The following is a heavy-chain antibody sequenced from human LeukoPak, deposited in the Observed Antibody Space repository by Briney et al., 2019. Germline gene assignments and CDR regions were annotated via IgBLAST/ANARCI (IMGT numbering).Heavy chain of an antibody. D-gene: IGHD1-1*01. V-gene: IGHV1-69*01. CDR2: IIPIFGTA. CDR3: ARSPLGRRFAWFDP. CDR1: GGTFSSYA. Sequence: SVKVSCKASGGTFSSYAISWVRQAPGQGLEWMGGIIPIFGTANYAQKFQGRVTITADESTSTAYMELSSLRSEDTAVYYCARSPLGRRFAWFDPWGQGTLVTVSS. J-gene: IGHJ5*02.